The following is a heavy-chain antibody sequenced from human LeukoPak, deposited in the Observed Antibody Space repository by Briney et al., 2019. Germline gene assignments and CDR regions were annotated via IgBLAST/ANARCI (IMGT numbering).Heavy chain of an antibody. CDR3: AREAYCSGGSCYPRRAYFDY. CDR1: GGSISSYY. V-gene: IGHV4-4*07. J-gene: IGHJ4*02. Sequence: SETLSLTCTVSGGSISSYYWSWIRQPAGKGLEWIGRIYTSGSTNYNPSLKSRVTMSVDTSKNQFSLKLSSVTAADTAVYYCAREAYCSGGSCYPRRAYFDYWGQGTLVTVSS. D-gene: IGHD2-15*01. CDR2: IYTSGST.